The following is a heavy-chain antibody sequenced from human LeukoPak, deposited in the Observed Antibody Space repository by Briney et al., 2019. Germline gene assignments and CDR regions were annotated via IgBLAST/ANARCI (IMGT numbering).Heavy chain of an antibody. CDR2: ISGSGGST. J-gene: IGHJ4*02. CDR1: GFPFRNYE. V-gene: IGHV3-23*01. D-gene: IGHD3-22*01. CDR3: AKDLYYYDSSGYFDF. Sequence: GGSLRLSCAVSGFPFRNYEMNWVRQAPGKGLEWVSGISGSGGSTYYADSVKGRFTISRDNSKNTLYLQMNSLRAEDTAVYYCAKDLYYYDSSGYFDFWGQGTLVTVSS.